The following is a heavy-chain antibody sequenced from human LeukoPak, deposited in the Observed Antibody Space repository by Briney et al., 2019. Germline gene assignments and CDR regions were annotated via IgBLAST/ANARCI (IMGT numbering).Heavy chain of an antibody. J-gene: IGHJ4*02. V-gene: IGHV4-59*01. Sequence: SETLSLTCTVSGGSISSYYWSWIRQPPGKGLEWIGYIYYSGSTNYNPSLKSRVTISVDTSKNQFSLKLSSATAADTAVYYCARGVRGGSSSYYFDYWGQGTLVTVSS. CDR2: IYYSGST. CDR3: ARGVRGGSSSYYFDY. D-gene: IGHD1-26*01. CDR1: GGSISSYY.